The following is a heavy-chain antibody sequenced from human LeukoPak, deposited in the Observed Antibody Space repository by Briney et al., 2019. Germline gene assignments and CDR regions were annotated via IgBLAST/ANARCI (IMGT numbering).Heavy chain of an antibody. J-gene: IGHJ4*02. D-gene: IGHD6-19*01. Sequence: GGSLRLSCAASGFTFSTYWMTWVRQAPGKGLEWVADIKQDGSELHYVDSVKGRFTISRDNAKNSLYLQMNSLRAEGTAVYYCAKGGYSSGWYYFDYWGQGTLVTVSS. V-gene: IGHV3-7*01. CDR1: GFTFSTYW. CDR2: IKQDGSEL. CDR3: AKGGYSSGWYYFDY.